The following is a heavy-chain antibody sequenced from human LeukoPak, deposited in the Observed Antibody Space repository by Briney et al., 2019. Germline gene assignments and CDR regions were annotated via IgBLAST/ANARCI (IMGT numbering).Heavy chain of an antibody. CDR3: AKEGGDYYGMDV. CDR1: GFTFSTYD. J-gene: IGHJ6*02. D-gene: IGHD1-26*01. Sequence: GGSLRLSCAASGFTFSTYDMHWVRQAPGKGLEWVAVMSYDGSNKYYADSVKGRFTISRDNSKNTLYLQMNSLRPEDTAVYYCAKEGGDYYGMDVWGQGTTVTVSS. CDR2: MSYDGSNK. V-gene: IGHV3-30*18.